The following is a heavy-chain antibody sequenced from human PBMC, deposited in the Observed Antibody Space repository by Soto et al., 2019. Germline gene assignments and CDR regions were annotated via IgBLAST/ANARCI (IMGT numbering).Heavy chain of an antibody. CDR3: AKDRRVTIFGVVPASPGY. Sequence: GVSLRLSCAASGFTFSSYGMHWVRQAPGKGLEWVAVISYDGSNKYYADSVKGRFTISRDNSKNTLYLQMNSLRAEDTAVYYCAKDRRVTIFGVVPASPGYWGQGTLVTVSS. D-gene: IGHD3-3*01. CDR1: GFTFSSYG. CDR2: ISYDGSNK. V-gene: IGHV3-30*18. J-gene: IGHJ4*02.